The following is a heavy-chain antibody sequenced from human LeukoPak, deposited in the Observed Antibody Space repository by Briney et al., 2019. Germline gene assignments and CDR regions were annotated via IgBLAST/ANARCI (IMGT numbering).Heavy chain of an antibody. D-gene: IGHD6-13*01. V-gene: IGHV3-53*01. CDR1: GFTFSSYS. CDR2: IYSRGGT. CDR3: ARDPPGIAASGTYY. J-gene: IGHJ4*02. Sequence: GGSLRLSCAASGFTFSSYSMNWVRQAPGKGLEWVSLIYSRGGTSYADSVKGRFTISRDSSKNTLFLQMNSLRVEDTAVYYCARDPPGIAASGTYYWGQGTLVTVSS.